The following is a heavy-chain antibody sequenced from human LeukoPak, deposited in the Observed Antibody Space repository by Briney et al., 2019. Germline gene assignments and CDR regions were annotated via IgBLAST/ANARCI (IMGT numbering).Heavy chain of an antibody. CDR1: GGSFSGYY. V-gene: IGHV4-34*01. CDR3: ARFEWLLKGSDY. Sequence: PSETLSLTCAVYGGSFSGYYWSWIRQPPGKGLEWIGEINHSGSTNYNPSLKSRVTISVDTSKNQFSLKLSSVTAADTAVYYCARFEWLLKGSDYWGQGTLVTVSS. J-gene: IGHJ4*02. D-gene: IGHD3-9*01. CDR2: INHSGST.